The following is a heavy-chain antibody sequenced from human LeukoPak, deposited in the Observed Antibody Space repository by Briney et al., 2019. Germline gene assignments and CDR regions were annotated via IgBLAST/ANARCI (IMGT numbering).Heavy chain of an antibody. J-gene: IGHJ4*02. V-gene: IGHV4-38-2*02. CDR2: IYHSGST. D-gene: IGHD1-26*01. Sequence: PSETLSLTCTVSGYSISSGYYWGWIRQPPGKGLEWIGSIYHSGSTYYNPSLKSRVTISVDTSKNQFSLKLSSVTAADTAVYYCARSQGGSYPWAPEYYFDYWGQGTLVTVSS. CDR3: ARSQGGSYPWAPEYYFDY. CDR1: GYSISSGYY.